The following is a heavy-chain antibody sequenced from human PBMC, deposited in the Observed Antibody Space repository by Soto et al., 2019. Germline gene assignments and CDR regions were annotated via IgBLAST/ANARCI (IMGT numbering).Heavy chain of an antibody. CDR1: AFTFKTFA. V-gene: IGHV3-23*01. CDR2: ISGSGGNT. Sequence: PGGSLRLSCTASAFTFKTFAMSWVRQAPGQGLEWVSAISGSGGNTFYAGSVKGRFTISRDDSKNTLHLQLNSLRAEDTAVYYCGKGFYATDYWGQGILVTVSS. D-gene: IGHD2-2*01. J-gene: IGHJ4*02. CDR3: GKGFYATDY.